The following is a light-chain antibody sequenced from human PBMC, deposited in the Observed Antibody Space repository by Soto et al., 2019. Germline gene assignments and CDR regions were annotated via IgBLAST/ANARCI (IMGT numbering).Light chain of an antibody. Sequence: EIVLTQSPGTLSLSPGERATLSCGASQTVTSNYLAWYQQKPGQGPRLLIYGASSRATGTPDRFSGSGSGTDFTLTINRLEPEDFALYYCQQYGSSPPTFGQGTKVDIK. CDR2: GAS. CDR1: QTVTSNY. CDR3: QQYGSSPPT. V-gene: IGKV3-20*01. J-gene: IGKJ1*01.